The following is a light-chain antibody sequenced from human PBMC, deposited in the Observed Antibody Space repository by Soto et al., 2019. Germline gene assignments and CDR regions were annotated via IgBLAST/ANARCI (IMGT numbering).Light chain of an antibody. CDR2: AAS. Sequence: DIQMTQSPSSLSASVGDRVTITCRSSQTIRSYLNWYQQKPGKAPNLLVYAASSLQSGVPSRFSGSGSGTDFTLTISSLQPEDFATYYCQESYSILTWTFGQGTTVEVK. CDR3: QESYSILTWT. V-gene: IGKV1-39*01. CDR1: QTIRSY. J-gene: IGKJ1*01.